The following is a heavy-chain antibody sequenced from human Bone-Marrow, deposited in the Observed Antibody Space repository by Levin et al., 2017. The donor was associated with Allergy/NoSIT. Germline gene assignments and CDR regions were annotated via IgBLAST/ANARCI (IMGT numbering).Heavy chain of an antibody. J-gene: IGHJ6*02. CDR1: GFLVSDYY. CDR3: ARPFLMDV. CDR2: IDSSGYTI. D-gene: IGHD2/OR15-2a*01. V-gene: IGHV3-11*01. Sequence: LKISCAASGFLVSDYYMSWIRQAPGKGLEWVSYIDSSGYTIKYADSVKGRFTMSRDNTKNSVYLQLNSLRAEDTAVYYCARPFLMDVWGQGTTVTVSS.